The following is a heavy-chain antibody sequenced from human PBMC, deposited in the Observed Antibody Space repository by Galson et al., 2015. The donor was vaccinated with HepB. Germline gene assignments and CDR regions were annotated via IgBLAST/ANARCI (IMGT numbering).Heavy chain of an antibody. CDR1: GFSISNYA. CDR3: ARPSAMGASYYYGMDV. D-gene: IGHD5-18*01. CDR2: MSYDGSYT. Sequence: SLRLSCAVSGFSISNYAMHWVRQAPGKGLEWVALMSYDGSYTYYADSVKGRFTISRDNSKSTLYLQLNSLRAEDTAVYYCARPSAMGASYYYGMDVWGQGTTVTVSS. J-gene: IGHJ6*02. V-gene: IGHV3-30-3*01.